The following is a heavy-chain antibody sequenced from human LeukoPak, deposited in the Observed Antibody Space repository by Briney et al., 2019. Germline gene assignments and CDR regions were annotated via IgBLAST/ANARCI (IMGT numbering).Heavy chain of an antibody. Sequence: GGSLRLSCAASGFTFSSYWMSWVRQAPGKGLEWVANIKQDGSEKYYVDSVRGRFTISRDNAKNSLYLQMNSLRAEDTAVYYCARGLRFLEWISLEYNWFDPWGQGTLVTVSS. CDR2: IKQDGSEK. V-gene: IGHV3-7*01. CDR1: GFTFSSYW. J-gene: IGHJ5*02. CDR3: ARGLRFLEWISLEYNWFDP. D-gene: IGHD3-3*01.